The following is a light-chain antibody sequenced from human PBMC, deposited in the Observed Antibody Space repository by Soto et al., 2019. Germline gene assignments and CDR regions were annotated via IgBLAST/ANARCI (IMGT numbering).Light chain of an antibody. Sequence: EIVLTQSPATLSLSPGERATLSCGASQSVSSSYLAWYQQKPGQAPRLLMFRTSSRATGFPARFSGSGSGTEFNLTISSLQSEDFGVYYCQQYNNWPRATFGGGTKVEIK. J-gene: IGKJ4*01. CDR3: QQYNNWPRAT. V-gene: IGKV3-15*01. CDR2: RTS. CDR1: QSVSSSY.